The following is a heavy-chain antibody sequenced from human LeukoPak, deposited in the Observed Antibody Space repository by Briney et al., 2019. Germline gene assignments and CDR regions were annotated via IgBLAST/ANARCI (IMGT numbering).Heavy chain of an antibody. CDR1: GFTCGSYA. Sequence: PGGSLRLACAASGFTCGSYAMSWVREAPGKGLEWVSAISGSGGSTYYADSVKGRFTISRDNSKNTLYLQMNSLRAEDTAVYYCVTPFTGILTGPTGYWGQGTLVTVSS. CDR2: ISGSGGST. J-gene: IGHJ4*02. CDR3: VTPFTGILTGPTGY. D-gene: IGHD3-9*01. V-gene: IGHV3-23*01.